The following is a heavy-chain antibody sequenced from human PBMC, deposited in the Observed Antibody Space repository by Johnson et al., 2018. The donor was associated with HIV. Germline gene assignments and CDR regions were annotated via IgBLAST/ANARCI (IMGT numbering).Heavy chain of an antibody. CDR2: ISGSGGST. V-gene: IGHV3-NL1*01. CDR3: AKDWGIAAAGTDAFDI. J-gene: IGHJ3*02. D-gene: IGHD6-13*01. CDR1: GFIFSSYG. Sequence: QVQLVESGGGVVQPGGSLRLSCAASGFIFSSYGMHWVRQAPGKGLEWVSAISGSGGSTYYADSVKGRFTISRDNSKNTLSLQMSSLRAEDTAVYYCAKDWGIAAAGTDAFDIWGQGTMVTVSP.